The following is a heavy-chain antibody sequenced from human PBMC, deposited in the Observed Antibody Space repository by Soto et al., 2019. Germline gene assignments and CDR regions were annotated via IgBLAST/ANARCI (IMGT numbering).Heavy chain of an antibody. D-gene: IGHD2-2*01. CDR2: MNPNSGNT. V-gene: IGHV1-18*01. CDR3: ARDPGCSSTSCYDY. Sequence: ASVKVSCKASGYTFSTYGISWVRQATGQGLEWMGWMNPNSGNTGYAQKLQGRVTMTTDTSTSTAYMELRSLRSDDTAVYYCARDPGCSSTSCYDYWGQGTLVTVSS. CDR1: GYTFSTYG. J-gene: IGHJ4*02.